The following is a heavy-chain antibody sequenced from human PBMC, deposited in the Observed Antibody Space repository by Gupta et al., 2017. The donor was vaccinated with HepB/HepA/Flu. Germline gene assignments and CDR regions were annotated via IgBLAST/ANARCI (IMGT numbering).Heavy chain of an antibody. CDR2: NGTPDDT. Sequence: EVQLVESGGGLVQPGGSLRLSCAASGFTFSDYDMHWVRQATGKGLEWVSGNGTPDDTYLPGSVEGRFTVSRDNARDSLYLQMKSLRVADTAVYYCVRVKGGIAAAGTTAGYFDLWGRGTLVTVSS. CDR3: VRVKGGIAAAGTTAGYFDL. J-gene: IGHJ2*01. D-gene: IGHD6-13*01. CDR1: GFTFSDYD. V-gene: IGHV3-13*01.